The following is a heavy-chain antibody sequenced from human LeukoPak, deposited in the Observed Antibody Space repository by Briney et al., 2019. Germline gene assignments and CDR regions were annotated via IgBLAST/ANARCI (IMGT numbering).Heavy chain of an antibody. Sequence: GESLKIVCQGSGYSFTSYCIGWVRQMPGRGLEWMGIMNPGDSDTRYNPSFQGHITISTDKSFTTAYLQWSSLKASDTAMYYCATPTLYSRGGFSWGQRTLVTVSS. CDR1: GYSFTSYC. V-gene: IGHV5-51*01. CDR3: ATPTLYSRGGFS. D-gene: IGHD6-19*01. J-gene: IGHJ1*01. CDR2: MNPGDSDT.